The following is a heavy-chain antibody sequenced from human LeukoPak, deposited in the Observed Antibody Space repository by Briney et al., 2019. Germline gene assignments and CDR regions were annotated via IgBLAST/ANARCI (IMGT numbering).Heavy chain of an antibody. CDR3: ARVRPGWYVDY. CDR2: ISSDGNNK. J-gene: IGHJ4*02. Sequence: GGSLRPSCAASGFTFSSYAMHWVRQAPAKGLEWVAVISSDGNNKYYADSVKGRFTISRDNSKNTLYLQMNGLTDEDTAVYYCARVRPGWYVDYWGQGTLVTVSS. V-gene: IGHV3-30-3*01. D-gene: IGHD6-19*01. CDR1: GFTFSSYA.